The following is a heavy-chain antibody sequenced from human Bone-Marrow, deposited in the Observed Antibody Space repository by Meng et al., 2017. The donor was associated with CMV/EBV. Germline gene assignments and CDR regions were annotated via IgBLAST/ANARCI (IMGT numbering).Heavy chain of an antibody. J-gene: IGHJ3*02. V-gene: IGHV3-11*01. CDR3: ARDQDRGYCNGDRCYRSRASDI. Sequence: GESLKISCVASGFAFSDSYMSWIRQAPGKGLEWISYIANSGSTIYYADSVKGRFTISRDNAKNSLYLQMNSLRAEDTAVYYCARDQDRGYCNGDRCYRSRASDIWGQGTMVTVSS. D-gene: IGHD2-15*01. CDR1: GFAFSDSY. CDR2: IANSGSTI.